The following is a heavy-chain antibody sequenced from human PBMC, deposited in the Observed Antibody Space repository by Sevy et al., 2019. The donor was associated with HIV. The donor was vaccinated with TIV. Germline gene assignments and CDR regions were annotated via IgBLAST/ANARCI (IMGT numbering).Heavy chain of an antibody. CDR1: GFTFSSYS. Sequence: GSLRLSCVASGFTFSSYSMNWVRQAPGKGLEWVSSISSSSSYIYYADSVKGRFTISRDNAKNSLYLQMNSLRAEDTAVYYCARYCSSTSCRHGYYYGMDVWGQGTTVTVSS. V-gene: IGHV3-21*01. CDR2: ISSSSSYI. CDR3: ARYCSSTSCRHGYYYGMDV. J-gene: IGHJ6*02. D-gene: IGHD2-2*01.